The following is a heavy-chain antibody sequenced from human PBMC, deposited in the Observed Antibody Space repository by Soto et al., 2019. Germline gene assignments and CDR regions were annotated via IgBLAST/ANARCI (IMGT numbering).Heavy chain of an antibody. D-gene: IGHD3-16*01. CDR3: ARHLGGNHYYYGMDV. J-gene: IGHJ6*02. V-gene: IGHV1-69*12. Sequence: QVQLVQSGAEVKKPGSSVKVSCKASGGTFSSYAISWVRQAPGQGLEWMGGIIPIFDTADYAQKFQGRVTITADDFTSTAYMELSSLRSEDTAVYYCARHLGGNHYYYGMDVWGQGTTVTVSS. CDR1: GGTFSSYA. CDR2: IIPIFDTA.